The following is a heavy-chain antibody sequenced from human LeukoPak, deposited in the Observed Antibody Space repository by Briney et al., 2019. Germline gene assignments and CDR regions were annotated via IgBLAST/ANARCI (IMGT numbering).Heavy chain of an antibody. CDR3: ARSRSSSWVFDY. J-gene: IGHJ4*02. CDR1: GGSFSGYY. CDR2: INHSGST. V-gene: IGHV4-34*01. D-gene: IGHD6-13*01. Sequence: PSETPSLTCAVYGGSFSGYYWSWIRQPPGKGLEWIGEINHSGSTNYNPSLKSRVTISVDTSKNQFSLKLSSVTAADTAVYYCARSRSSSWVFDYWGQGTLVTVSS.